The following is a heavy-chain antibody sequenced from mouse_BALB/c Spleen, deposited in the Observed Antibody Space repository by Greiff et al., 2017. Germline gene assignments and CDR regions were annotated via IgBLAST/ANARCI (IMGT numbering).Heavy chain of an antibody. CDR1: GYTFTSYY. Sequence: QVQLKESGAELVKPGASVKLSCKASGYTFTSYYMYWVKQRPGQGLEWIGEINPSNGGTNFNEKFKSKATLTVDKSSSTAYMQLSSLTSEDSAVYYCTRSLLYWGQGTLVTVSA. J-gene: IGHJ3*01. V-gene: IGHV1S81*02. D-gene: IGHD2-1*01. CDR3: TRSLLY. CDR2: INPSNGGT.